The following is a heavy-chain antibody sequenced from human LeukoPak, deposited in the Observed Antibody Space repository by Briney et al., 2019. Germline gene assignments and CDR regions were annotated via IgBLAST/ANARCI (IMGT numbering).Heavy chain of an antibody. CDR1: GXSFSGYY. CDR2: INHSGST. V-gene: IGHV4-34*01. CDR3: ARCGYSYGYYYYGMDV. Sequence: SETLSLTCAVYGXSFSGYYWSWIRQPPGKGLEWIGEINHSGSTNYNPSLKSRVTISVDTSKNQFSLKLSSVTAADTAVYYCARCGYSYGYYYYGMDVWGQGTTVTVSS. J-gene: IGHJ6*02. D-gene: IGHD5-18*01.